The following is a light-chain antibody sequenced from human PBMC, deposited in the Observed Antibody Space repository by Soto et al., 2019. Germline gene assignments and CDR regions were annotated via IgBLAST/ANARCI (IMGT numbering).Light chain of an antibody. CDR1: QTVTNRY. J-gene: IGKJ2*01. Sequence: EIVLTQSPGTLSLSPGEPVTLSCRASQTVTNRYFAWYQQRPGQAPRLLIYGISNRATGIPDRFSGSGSGTDFTLTISRLEPEDFVVYYCQQYSSLPHTFGQETKVDIK. CDR2: GIS. V-gene: IGKV3-20*01. CDR3: QQYSSLPHT.